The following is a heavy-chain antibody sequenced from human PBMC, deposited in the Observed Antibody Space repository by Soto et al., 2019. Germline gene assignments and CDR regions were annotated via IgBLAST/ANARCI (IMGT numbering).Heavy chain of an antibody. V-gene: IGHV3-33*08. CDR3: ARGDCTGAYCYSWPFNYGVDV. J-gene: IGHJ6*02. Sequence: QAQLVESGGGVVQPGGSLRLSCTTSGFTFNTYGMYWVRQAPGKGLEWAAIIWYDGSNKYYGDSVKGRFTISRDNSKNTLYLQMNSLRAEDTALYYCARGDCTGAYCYSWPFNYGVDVWGQGTTVTVSS. CDR2: IWYDGSNK. CDR1: GFTFNTYG. D-gene: IGHD2-15*01.